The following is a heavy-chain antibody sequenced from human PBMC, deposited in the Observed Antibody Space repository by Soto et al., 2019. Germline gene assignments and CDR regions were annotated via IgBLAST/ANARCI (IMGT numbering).Heavy chain of an antibody. J-gene: IGHJ4*02. CDR2: ISGSGGGT. CDR3: ARPFEYSSSIMLDY. D-gene: IGHD6-6*01. Sequence: GGSLRLSCAASGFTFNSYAMIWVRQAPGKGLEWVSAISGSGGGTYYADSVKGRFTISRDNAKNMLHLQMNSLRDEDTAVYYCARPFEYSSSIMLDYWGQGTLVTVSS. CDR1: GFTFNSYA. V-gene: IGHV3-23*01.